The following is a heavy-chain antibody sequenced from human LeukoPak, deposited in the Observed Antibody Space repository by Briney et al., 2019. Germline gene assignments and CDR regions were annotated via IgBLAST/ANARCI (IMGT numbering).Heavy chain of an antibody. CDR2: IYYSETT. J-gene: IGHJ6*03. CDR3: ARQRADYYYYYVDV. Sequence: PSETLSLTCTVSGGSINTANYYWGWLRQPPGKGLEWIGSIYYSETTYDNPSLKSRVTISIETSKNQFSLRLSSVTASETAVYYCARQRADYYYYYVDVWGEGTTVAAS. CDR1: GGSINTANYY. V-gene: IGHV4-39*01.